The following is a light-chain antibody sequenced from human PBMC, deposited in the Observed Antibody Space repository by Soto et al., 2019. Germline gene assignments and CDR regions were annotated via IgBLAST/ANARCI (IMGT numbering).Light chain of an antibody. V-gene: IGKV1-5*03. CDR3: QHYNSYLEA. CDR2: KAS. J-gene: IGKJ1*01. Sequence: DIQMDQSPSSLSASVGDRVTITCRASQTISSWLAWYQQKPGKAPKLLIYKASTLKSGVPSRFSGSGSGTEFTLTISSLQPDDFATYYCQHYNSYLEAFGQGTNVDI. CDR1: QTISSW.